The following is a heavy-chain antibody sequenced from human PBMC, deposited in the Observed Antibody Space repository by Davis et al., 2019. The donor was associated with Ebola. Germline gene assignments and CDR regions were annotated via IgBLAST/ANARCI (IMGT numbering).Heavy chain of an antibody. CDR1: GFTFDDYA. Sequence: PGGSLRLSCAASGFTFDDYAMHWVRQAPGKGLEWVSGISWNSGSIGYVDSVKGRFTISRDNAKNSLSLQMSGLRDKDTAVYYCVRGGGDSDYWGQGTLVTVSS. D-gene: IGHD2-21*01. CDR3: VRGGGDSDY. CDR2: ISWNSGSI. V-gene: IGHV3-9*01. J-gene: IGHJ4*02.